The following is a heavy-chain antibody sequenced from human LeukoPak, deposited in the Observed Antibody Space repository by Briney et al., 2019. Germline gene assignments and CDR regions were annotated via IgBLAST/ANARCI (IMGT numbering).Heavy chain of an antibody. V-gene: IGHV5-51*01. CDR2: IYPGDSGT. CDR3: ARRHRAFFSNWFDP. J-gene: IGHJ5*02. CDR1: GYSFTSYW. Sequence: GESLEISCKASGYSFTSYWIGWVRRMPGKGLEWMGIIYPGDSGTRYSPSFQGQVTISADKSISTAYLQWSSLKASDTAMYYCARRHRAFFSNWFDPWGQGTLVTVSS.